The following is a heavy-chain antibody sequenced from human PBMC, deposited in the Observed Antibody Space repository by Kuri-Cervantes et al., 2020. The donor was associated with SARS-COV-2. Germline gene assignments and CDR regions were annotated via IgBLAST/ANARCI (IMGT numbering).Heavy chain of an antibody. CDR2: IYYSGST. Sequence: SGPTLVKPTQTLTLTCTFSGFSLTTYGVGVGWIRQPPGKGLEWIGSIYYSGSTYYNPSLKSRVTISVDTSKNQFSLKLSSVTAADTAVYYCARARYYDSSGYYSYYYYMDVWGKGTTVTVSS. CDR1: GFSLTTYGVG. CDR3: ARARYYDSSGYYSYYYYMDV. J-gene: IGHJ6*03. D-gene: IGHD3-22*01. V-gene: IGHV4-39*07.